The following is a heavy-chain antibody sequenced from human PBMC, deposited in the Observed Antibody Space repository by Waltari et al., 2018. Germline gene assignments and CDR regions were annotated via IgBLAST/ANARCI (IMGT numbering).Heavy chain of an antibody. CDR1: GLITSDNA. J-gene: IGHJ4*02. CDR2: IRSRFKGDAT. CDR3: IRPFEMGID. V-gene: IGHV3-73*01. D-gene: IGHD7-27*01. Sequence: EVQLVESGGALVQPGVSLKLSCAASGLITSDNAIHWVRQASGKGPGWVGRIRSRFKGDATAYGESVQGRFTISRDDSKNTVYLEMNSLKTDDTAVYYCIRPFEMGIDWGQGTLVTVSS.